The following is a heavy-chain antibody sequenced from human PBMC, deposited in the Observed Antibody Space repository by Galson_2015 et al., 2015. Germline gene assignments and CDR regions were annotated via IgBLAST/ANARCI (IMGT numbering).Heavy chain of an antibody. D-gene: IGHD6-19*01. CDR3: AKDRDVSSVWVPAY. CDR2: IKEDGNEK. V-gene: IGHV3-7*03. J-gene: IGHJ4*02. Sequence: SLRLSCAASGFTFKSYWMSWVRQAPGKGLEWVADIKEDGNEKYYVDSVKGRCTISRDNAKNSLYLQMNSLRVEDTAVYYCAKDRDVSSVWVPAYSGQGTLVTVSS. CDR1: GFTFKSYW.